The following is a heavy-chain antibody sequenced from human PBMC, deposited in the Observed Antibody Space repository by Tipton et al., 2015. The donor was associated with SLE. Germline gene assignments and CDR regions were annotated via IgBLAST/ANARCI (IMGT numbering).Heavy chain of an antibody. CDR3: ASTYSSGWYGYYFDY. CDR1: GGSFSSSSYY. Sequence: TLSLTCAVYGGSFSSSSYYWGWIRQPPGKGLEWIGSIYYSGSTYYNPSLKSRVTISVDTSKNQFSLKLSSVTAADTAVYYCASTYSSGWYGYYFDYWGQGTLVTVSS. V-gene: IGHV4-39*07. D-gene: IGHD6-19*01. CDR2: IYYSGST. J-gene: IGHJ4*02.